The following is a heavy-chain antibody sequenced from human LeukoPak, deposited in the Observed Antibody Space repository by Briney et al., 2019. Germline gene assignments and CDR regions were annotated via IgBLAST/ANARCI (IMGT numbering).Heavy chain of an antibody. CDR3: ARGKSELYIVEADYGGYWFDP. V-gene: IGHV1-18*01. CDR2: ISAYNGNT. Sequence: ASVKVSCKASGYTFTSYGISWVRQAPGQGLEWMGWISAYNGNTNYAQKLQGRVTMTTDTSTSTAYMELRSLRSDATAVYYCARGKSELYIVEADYGGYWFDPWGQGTLVTVSS. CDR1: GYTFTSYG. J-gene: IGHJ5*02. D-gene: IGHD1-26*01.